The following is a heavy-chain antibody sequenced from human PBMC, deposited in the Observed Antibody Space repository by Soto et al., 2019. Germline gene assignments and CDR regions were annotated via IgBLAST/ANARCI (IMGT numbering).Heavy chain of an antibody. CDR3: AGGRIVVVGSRAYYGMDV. Sequence: QVHLLLPSGAEVKKPGSSVKVSCKASGGTPSNSAISWVRQAPGHGLEWRGGIIPVFGLVKYAQNFQGRGTITAYESTNTAYMELSSLRPEDTAVYYCAGGRIVVVGSRAYYGMDVWGQGTTVTVSS. V-gene: IGHV1-69*01. J-gene: IGHJ6*02. D-gene: IGHD3-22*01. CDR2: IIPVFGLV. CDR1: GGTPSNSA.